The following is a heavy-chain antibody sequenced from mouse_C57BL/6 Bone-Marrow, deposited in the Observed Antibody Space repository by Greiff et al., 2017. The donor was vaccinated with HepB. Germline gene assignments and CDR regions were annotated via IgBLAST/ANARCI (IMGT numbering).Heavy chain of an antibody. Sequence: VQLQQPGAELVKPGASVKMSCKASGYTFTSYWITWVKQRPGQGLEWIGDIYPGSGSTNYNEKFKSKATLTVDTSSSTAYMQLSSLTSEDSAVYYCARDYYDYDGFAYWGQGTLVTVSA. V-gene: IGHV1-55*01. CDR3: ARDYYDYDGFAY. D-gene: IGHD2-4*01. CDR2: IYPGSGST. CDR1: GYTFTSYW. J-gene: IGHJ3*01.